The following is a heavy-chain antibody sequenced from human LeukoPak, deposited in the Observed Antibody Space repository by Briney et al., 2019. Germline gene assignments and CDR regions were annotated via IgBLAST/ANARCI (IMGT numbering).Heavy chain of an antibody. V-gene: IGHV1-69*04. J-gene: IGHJ2*01. Sequence: SVKVSCKASGSTFSSYAISWVRQAPGQGLEWMGRIIPILGIANYAQKFQGRVTITADKSTSTAYMELSSLRSEDTAVYYCARDYGGNLRYFDLWGRGTLVTVSS. CDR3: ARDYGGNLRYFDL. CDR1: GSTFSSYA. CDR2: IIPILGIA. D-gene: IGHD4-17*01.